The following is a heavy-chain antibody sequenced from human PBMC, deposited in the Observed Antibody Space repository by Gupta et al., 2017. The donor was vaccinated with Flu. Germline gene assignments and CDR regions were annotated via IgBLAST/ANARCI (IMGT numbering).Heavy chain of an antibody. CDR2: IYPGDSDV. Sequence: EVQLVQSGAEMKKPGESLKISCKGSGYSFSNYWIGWVRQMSGKGLEWMGIIYPGDSDVKYSPSFQGHVTISVDKSISTAYLQWSSLKASDTAMYYCARRGPNYDFWSGPEYWGQGTLVTVSS. V-gene: IGHV5-51*01. D-gene: IGHD3-3*01. CDR1: GYSFSNYW. J-gene: IGHJ4*02. CDR3: ARRGPNYDFWSGPEY.